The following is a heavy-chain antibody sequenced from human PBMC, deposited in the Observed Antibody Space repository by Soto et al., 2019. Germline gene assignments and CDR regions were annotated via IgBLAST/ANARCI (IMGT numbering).Heavy chain of an antibody. CDR2: FDPKDGKV. D-gene: IGHD2-8*02. CDR3: ATVRGVGRYWFDT. CDR1: GYSRTELS. V-gene: IGHV1-24*01. J-gene: IGHJ5*02. Sequence: ASVKVSCKVSGYSRTELSIHWVRQAPGKGLEWMGGFDPKDGKVVYAQTLAARVTMTEATATDTVYLELESLTSEDTAVYHCATVRGVGRYWFDTWGPGILVTVSS.